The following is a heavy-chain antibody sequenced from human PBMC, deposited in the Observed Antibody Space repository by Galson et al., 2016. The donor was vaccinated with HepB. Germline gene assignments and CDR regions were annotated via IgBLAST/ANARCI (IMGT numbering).Heavy chain of an antibody. J-gene: IGHJ4*02. Sequence: SVRLSCAASGFTFSYSWMSWFRQAPGKGLDWVGRIRSRHYGGTTDFAASVKGRFIVSRDDSTSTLYLQMNRLATEDTAVYYCSKEPNFDYWGQGTPVTVSS. CDR1: GFTFSYSW. CDR3: SKEPNFDY. CDR2: IRSRHYGGTT. V-gene: IGHV3-15*01.